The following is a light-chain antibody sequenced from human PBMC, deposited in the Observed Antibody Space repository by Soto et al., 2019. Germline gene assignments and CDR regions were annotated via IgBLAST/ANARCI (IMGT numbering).Light chain of an antibody. Sequence: DIQMTQSPSTLSASVGDRVTITCRARDNISRWLAWYQQKPGKAPKLLIYDASSLESGVPSRFSGGGSGTEFTLTIISLQPDDFATYYCQQYNSFPVAFGQGTKVDIK. J-gene: IGKJ1*01. V-gene: IGKV1-5*01. CDR3: QQYNSFPVA. CDR1: DNISRW. CDR2: DAS.